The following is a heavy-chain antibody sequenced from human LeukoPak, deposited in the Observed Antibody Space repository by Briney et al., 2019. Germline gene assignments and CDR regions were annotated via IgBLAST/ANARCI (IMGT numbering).Heavy chain of an antibody. CDR1: GFTFDDYA. J-gene: IGHJ4*02. CDR3: AKDMGDY. Sequence: GGSLRLSCAASGFTFDDYAMHWVRQAPGKGLEWVSGISWNSGSIGYADSVKGRFTISRDNAKNSLYLQMNSLRAEDTALYYCAKDMGDYWGQGTLVTVSS. CDR2: ISWNSGSI. D-gene: IGHD3-16*01. V-gene: IGHV3-9*01.